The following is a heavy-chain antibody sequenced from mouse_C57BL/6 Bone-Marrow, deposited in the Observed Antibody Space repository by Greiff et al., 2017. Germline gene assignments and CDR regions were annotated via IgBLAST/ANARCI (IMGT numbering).Heavy chain of an antibody. Sequence: VQLQESGAELARPGASVKLSCKASGYTFTSYGISWVKQRTGQGLEWIGEIYPRSGNTYYNEKFKGKATLTADKSSSTAYMELRSLTSEDSAVYFCARFYYYGSTFAYWGQGTLVTVSA. CDR2: IYPRSGNT. D-gene: IGHD1-1*01. CDR3: ARFYYYGSTFAY. V-gene: IGHV1-81*01. CDR1: GYTFTSYG. J-gene: IGHJ3*01.